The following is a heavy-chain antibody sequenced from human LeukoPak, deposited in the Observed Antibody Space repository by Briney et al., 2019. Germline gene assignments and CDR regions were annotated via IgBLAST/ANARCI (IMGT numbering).Heavy chain of an antibody. CDR3: AKGRNWTPIRPDAFDI. J-gene: IGHJ3*02. Sequence: GVSVRLSCAVSGFTFSSYAMSWVRQAPGKGLEWVSAISGSCGSTFYADSVKGRFTISRDNSKNTLYLQMNSLRAEDTAVYYCAKGRNWTPIRPDAFDIWGQGKMVTVSS. D-gene: IGHD1-1*01. V-gene: IGHV3-23*01. CDR1: GFTFSSYA. CDR2: ISGSCGST.